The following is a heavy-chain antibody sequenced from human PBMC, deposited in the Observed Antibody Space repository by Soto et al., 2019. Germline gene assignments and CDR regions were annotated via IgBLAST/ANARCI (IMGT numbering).Heavy chain of an antibody. CDR2: IYYSGST. V-gene: IGHV4-39*01. CDR1: GGSISSSSYY. CDR3: ARVVVVPAAISGDAFDI. J-gene: IGHJ3*02. D-gene: IGHD2-2*02. Sequence: QLQLQESGPGLVKPSETLSLTCTVSGGSISSSSYYWGWIRQPPGKGLEWIGSIYYSGSTYYNPSLRSRVTISVDTSKNQFSLKLRSVTAADTAVYYCARVVVVPAAISGDAFDIWGQGTMVTVSS.